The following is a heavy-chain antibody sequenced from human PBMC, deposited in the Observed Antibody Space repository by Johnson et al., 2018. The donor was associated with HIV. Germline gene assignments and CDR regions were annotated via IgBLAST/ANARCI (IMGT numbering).Heavy chain of an antibody. CDR2: IHSGST. CDR3: ARDPCTGASCLPGAFDI. V-gene: IGHV3-9*01. J-gene: IGHJ3*02. Sequence: VQLVESGGGLVQPGRSLRLSCAASGFTFDDYAMHWVRQAPGKGLEWVSLIHSGSTYYTDSVKGRFTISRDNSKNTLYLQMNSLRAEDTAVYFCARDPCTGASCLPGAFDIWGQGTLVTVSS. CDR1: GFTFDDYA. D-gene: IGHD2-15*01.